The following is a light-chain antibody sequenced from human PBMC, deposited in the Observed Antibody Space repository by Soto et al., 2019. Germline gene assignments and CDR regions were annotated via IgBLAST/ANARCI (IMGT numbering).Light chain of an antibody. Sequence: EVVLTQSPGTLSLSPGERATLSCRASQSVTNNYFAWYQQKPGQAPRLLIFGSSDRATGTPDRFSGSGSGTDFTLTISRLEPEDSAVYYCQQYGSSPPYTIGQGTKLEIK. CDR3: QQYGSSPPYT. CDR1: QSVTNNY. J-gene: IGKJ2*01. V-gene: IGKV3-20*01. CDR2: GSS.